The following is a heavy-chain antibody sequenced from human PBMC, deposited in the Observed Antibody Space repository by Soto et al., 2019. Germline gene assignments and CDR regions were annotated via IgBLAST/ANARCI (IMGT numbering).Heavy chain of an antibody. D-gene: IGHD3-3*01. Sequence: SETLSLTCAVYGGSISSSSYYWGWIRLPPGKGLEWIGSIYYGGSTYYNPSLKSRVTISVDTSRNQFSLKLHSLTAADTALYYCATNSDYWSWFDPWGQGTLVTVSS. CDR3: ATNSDYWSWFDP. J-gene: IGHJ5*02. CDR2: IYYGGST. CDR1: GGSISSSSYY. V-gene: IGHV4-39*01.